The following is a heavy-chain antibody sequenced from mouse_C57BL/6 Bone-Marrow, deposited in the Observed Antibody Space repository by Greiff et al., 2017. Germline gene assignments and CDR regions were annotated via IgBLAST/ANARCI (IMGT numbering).Heavy chain of an antibody. D-gene: IGHD2-3*01. Sequence: VQLQQSGAELVRPGTSVKVSCKASGYAFTNYLIEWVKQRPGQGLEWIGVINPGSGGTNYNEKFKGKATLTADKSSSTAYMQLSSLTSEDSSVYFCARCSPFYDSSRDWGQGATLTDSP. CDR3: ARCSPFYDSSRD. V-gene: IGHV1-54*01. CDR2: INPGSGGT. CDR1: GYAFTNYL. J-gene: IGHJ2*01.